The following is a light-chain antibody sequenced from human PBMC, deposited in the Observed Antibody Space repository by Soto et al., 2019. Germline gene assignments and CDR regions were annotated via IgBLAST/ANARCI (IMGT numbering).Light chain of an antibody. CDR3: AAWDDSLNAWV. CDR1: SSNIESNT. J-gene: IGLJ3*02. V-gene: IGLV1-44*01. Sequence: QSVLSQPPSASGTPGQRVTISCSGSSSNIESNTVNWYQQLPGTAPKLLIHSNKQRPSGVPDRFSGSKSGTSASLAISGLQSEDEADYDCAAWDDSLNAWVFGGGTKLTVL. CDR2: SNK.